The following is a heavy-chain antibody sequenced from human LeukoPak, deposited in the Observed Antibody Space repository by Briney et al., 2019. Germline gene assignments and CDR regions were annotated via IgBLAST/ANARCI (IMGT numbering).Heavy chain of an antibody. V-gene: IGHV1-24*01. D-gene: IGHD3-3*01. J-gene: IGHJ6*03. CDR1: GYTLTELS. Sequence: ASVKVSCXVSGYTLTELSMHWVRQAPGKGLEWMGGFDPEDGETIYAQKFQGRVTMTEDTSTDTAYMELSSLRSEDTAVYYCVSFGPRTWSGYSSYMDVWGKGTTVTVSS. CDR2: FDPEDGET. CDR3: VSFGPRTWSGYSSYMDV.